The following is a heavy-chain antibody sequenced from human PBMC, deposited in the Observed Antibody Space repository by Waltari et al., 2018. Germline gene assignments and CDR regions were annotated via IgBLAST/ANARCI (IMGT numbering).Heavy chain of an antibody. Sequence: QVQLQQWGAGLLKPSETLSLTCAVYGGTFNDHYWNGIRQPPGKGLEWIGQINDSGSTNYNPSLRSRVTISVDTSKNQFSLNLSSVTAADTAVYYCASSYYDTSGYSPFDYWGQGTLVTVSS. CDR2: INDSGST. V-gene: IGHV4-34*01. D-gene: IGHD3-22*01. CDR1: GGTFNDHY. CDR3: ASSYYDTSGYSPFDY. J-gene: IGHJ4*02.